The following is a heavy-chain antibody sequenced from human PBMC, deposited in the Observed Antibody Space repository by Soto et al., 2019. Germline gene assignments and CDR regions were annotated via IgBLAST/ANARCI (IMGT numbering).Heavy chain of an antibody. V-gene: IGHV3-74*01. J-gene: IGHJ4*02. CDR3: ARGLPNYSSFDS. CDR2: VSSDGSST. Sequence: EVQLVESGGGLVQPGESLRLSCAASGFTFSSYWMHWIRQAPGKGLVWVSRVSSDGSSTVYAASVKGRLTISRDNAKNTLDLQMNSLSDEDTAVYSCARGLPNYSSFDSWGQGTLVTVSS. D-gene: IGHD4-4*01. CDR1: GFTFSSYW.